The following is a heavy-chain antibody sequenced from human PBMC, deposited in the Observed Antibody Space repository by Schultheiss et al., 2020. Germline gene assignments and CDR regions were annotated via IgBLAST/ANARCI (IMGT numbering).Heavy chain of an antibody. CDR1: GFTFSKYA. J-gene: IGHJ4*02. Sequence: GGSLRLSCAASGFTFSKYAMHWVRQAPGKGLEWVAVISYDGSNKYYADSVKGRFTISRDNSKNTVFLQMNSLRSEDTAVYYCARVSLMGGGPPPSLEYWGQGTLVTVSS. CDR3: ARVSLMGGGPPPSLEY. D-gene: IGHD1-26*01. CDR2: ISYDGSNK. V-gene: IGHV3-30*01.